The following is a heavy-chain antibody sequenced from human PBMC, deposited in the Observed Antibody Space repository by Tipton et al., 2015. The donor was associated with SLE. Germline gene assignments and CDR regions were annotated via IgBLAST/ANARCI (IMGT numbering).Heavy chain of an antibody. D-gene: IGHD3-22*01. CDR3: AKIGPVRYDSDNYYLYYFDF. Sequence: LSLTCAASGFTFSSYAMSWVRQAPGKGLEWVSAISGSGGSTYYADSVKGRFTISRDNSKNTLYLQMSSLRAEDTAVYYCAKIGPVRYDSDNYYLYYFDFWGQGTLVTVSS. CDR2: ISGSGGST. J-gene: IGHJ4*02. CDR1: GFTFSSYA. V-gene: IGHV3-23*01.